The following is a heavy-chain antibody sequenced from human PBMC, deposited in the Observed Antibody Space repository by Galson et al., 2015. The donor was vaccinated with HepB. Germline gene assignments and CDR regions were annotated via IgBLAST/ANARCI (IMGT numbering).Heavy chain of an antibody. CDR2: INAGNGNT. CDR1: GYTFTSHA. V-gene: IGHV1-3*01. CDR3: AREGARGVIYPVEGMDV. Sequence: SVKVSCKASGYTFTSHAMHWVRQAPGQRLEWMGWINAGNGNTKYSQKFQGRVTITRDTSASTAYMELSSLRSEDTAVYYCAREGARGVIYPVEGMDVWGQGTTVTVSS. J-gene: IGHJ6*02. D-gene: IGHD3-10*01.